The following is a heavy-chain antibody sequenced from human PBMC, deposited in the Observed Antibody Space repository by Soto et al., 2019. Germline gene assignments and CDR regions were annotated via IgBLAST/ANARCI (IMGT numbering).Heavy chain of an antibody. CDR2: IIPIFGTA. Sequence: ASVKVSCKASGGTFSSYAISWVRQAPGQGLEWMGGIIPIFGTANYAQKFQGRVTITADESTSTAYMELSSLRYEDTAVYYCARDRQDSSGYYVYYYYYGMDVWGQGTTVTVSS. D-gene: IGHD3-22*01. J-gene: IGHJ6*02. CDR3: ARDRQDSSGYYVYYYYYGMDV. V-gene: IGHV1-69*13. CDR1: GGTFSSYA.